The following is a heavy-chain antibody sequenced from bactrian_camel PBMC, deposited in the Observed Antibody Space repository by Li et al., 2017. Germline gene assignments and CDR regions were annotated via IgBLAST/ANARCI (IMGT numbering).Heavy chain of an antibody. V-gene: IGHV3S40*01. CDR2: VTRGGNI. D-gene: IGHD4*01. CDR1: GFSFSNYD. J-gene: IGHJ4*01. CDR3: ASLSAVASTSMKSH. Sequence: DVQLVESGGGLVQPGGSLRLSCVVFGFSFSNYDMNWVRQAPGKGLEWVSRVTRGGNIYYADSVKGRFTIFRDNAKNTLYLRLDSLKYEDTAVYYCASLSAVASTSMKSHWGQGTQVTVS.